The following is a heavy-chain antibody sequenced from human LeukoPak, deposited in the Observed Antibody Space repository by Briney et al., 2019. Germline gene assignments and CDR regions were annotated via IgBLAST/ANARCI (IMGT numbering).Heavy chain of an antibody. J-gene: IGHJ2*01. CDR1: GGSISSGDYY. CDR2: IYYSGST. CDR3: ARVFLAPHSSIVVVPAAEAWYFDL. Sequence: PSETLSLTCTVSGGSISSGDYYWSWIRQPPGKGLEWIGYIYYSGSTYYNPSLKSRVTISVDTSKNQFSLKLSSVTAADTAVYYCARVFLAPHSSIVVVPAAEAWYFDLWGRGTLVTVSS. D-gene: IGHD2-2*01. V-gene: IGHV4-30-4*08.